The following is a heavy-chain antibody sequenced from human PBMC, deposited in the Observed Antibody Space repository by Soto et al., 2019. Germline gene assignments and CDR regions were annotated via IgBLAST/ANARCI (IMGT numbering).Heavy chain of an antibody. D-gene: IGHD6-6*01. V-gene: IGHV1-69*13. CDR3: ARTTSRSSIAAPCPYSFDI. J-gene: IGHJ3*02. CDR1: GGTFSSYA. Sequence: AAVKVSCKASGGTFSSYAISGVRQAPGQGLEGMGGSIPIFGTANYEQKFQGRVTITAYESTRTACMQLSNLRTEDMTVYDWARTTSRSSIAAPCPYSFDIWGQGTMVTVSS. CDR2: SIPIFGTA.